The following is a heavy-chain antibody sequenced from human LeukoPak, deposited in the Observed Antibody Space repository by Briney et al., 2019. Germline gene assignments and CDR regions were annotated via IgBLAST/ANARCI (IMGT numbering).Heavy chain of an antibody. CDR1: GFTFSSYS. V-gene: IGHV3-48*01. D-gene: IGHD4-11*01. Sequence: RGSLRLSCAASGFTFSSYSMNWVRQAPGEGLEWVSYISSSTSTIYYADSVKGRFTISRDNAKNLLYLQMNSLRAEDTAVYYCARAQTNWGQGTLVTVSS. CDR3: ARAQTN. J-gene: IGHJ4*02. CDR2: ISSSTSTI.